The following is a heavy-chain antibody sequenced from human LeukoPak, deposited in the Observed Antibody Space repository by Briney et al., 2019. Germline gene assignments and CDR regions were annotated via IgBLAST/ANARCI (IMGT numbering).Heavy chain of an antibody. CDR1: GGSFSGYY. Sequence: PSETLSLTCAVYGGSFSGYYWSWIRQPPGKGLEWIGEINHSGSTNYNPSLKSRVTISVDTSKNQFSLKLSSVTAADTAVYYCARAYRIAAAGTHLFDYWGQGTLVTVSS. D-gene: IGHD6-13*01. CDR2: INHSGST. CDR3: ARAYRIAAAGTHLFDY. J-gene: IGHJ4*02. V-gene: IGHV4-34*01.